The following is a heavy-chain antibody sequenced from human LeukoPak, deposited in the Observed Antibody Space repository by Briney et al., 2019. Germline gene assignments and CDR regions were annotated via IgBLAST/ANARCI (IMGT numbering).Heavy chain of an antibody. Sequence: SETLSLTCTVSGGSISSYYWSWIRQPAGKGLEWIGRIYTSGSTKYNPALKSRVTMSVDTSKNQFSLKLRSVAAADTAVYYCARDGQQPDDAFDIWGQGTMVTVSS. CDR2: IYTSGST. V-gene: IGHV4-4*07. J-gene: IGHJ3*02. D-gene: IGHD6-13*01. CDR1: GGSISSYY. CDR3: ARDGQQPDDAFDI.